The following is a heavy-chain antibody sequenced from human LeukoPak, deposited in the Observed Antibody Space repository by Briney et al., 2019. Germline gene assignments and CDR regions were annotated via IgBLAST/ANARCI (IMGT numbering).Heavy chain of an antibody. V-gene: IGHV3-7*01. CDR1: GFTFSSYW. CDR2: INKDGGEK. D-gene: IGHD6-19*01. J-gene: IGHJ4*02. Sequence: GGSLRLSCAASGFTFSSYWMSWVRQAPGKGLEWVANINKDGGEKYYVDSVKGRFTISRDNAKNSLYLQMNSLRAEDTAVYYCAREVAVGPFDYWGQGTLVTVSS. CDR3: AREVAVGPFDY.